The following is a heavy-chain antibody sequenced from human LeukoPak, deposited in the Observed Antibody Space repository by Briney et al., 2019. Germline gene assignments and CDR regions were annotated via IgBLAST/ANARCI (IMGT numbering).Heavy chain of an antibody. D-gene: IGHD6-19*01. J-gene: IGHJ6*03. V-gene: IGHV4-59*01. Sequence: SETLSLTCTVSDNSITMYYWTWIRQPPAKGLEWVGDIYNSGSTNYNPSLKSRVTISVATSKIQFSLKLSSVNAADTAVYYCARCGWYYYYYMDVWGKGTTVTISS. CDR1: DNSITMYY. CDR3: ARCGWYYYYYMDV. CDR2: IYNSGST.